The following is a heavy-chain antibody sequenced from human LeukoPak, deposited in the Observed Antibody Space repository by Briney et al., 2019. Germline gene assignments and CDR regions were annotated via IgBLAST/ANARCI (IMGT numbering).Heavy chain of an antibody. V-gene: IGHV3-53*01. J-gene: IGHJ4*02. D-gene: IGHD3-3*01. CDR2: IYSGGST. Sequence: GGSLRLSCAASGFTVSSNYMSWVRQAPGKGLEWVSVIYSGGSTYYADSVKGRFTISRDNSKNTLYLQMNSLRAEDTAVYYCVVEWLSGSPDYWGQGTLVTVSS. CDR1: GFTVSSNY. CDR3: VVEWLSGSPDY.